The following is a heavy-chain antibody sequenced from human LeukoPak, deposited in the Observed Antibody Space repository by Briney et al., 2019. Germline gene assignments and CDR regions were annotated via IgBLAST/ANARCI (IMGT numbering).Heavy chain of an antibody. CDR3: ARGGYYDKEAFDI. CDR2: IYHSGNT. Sequence: NPSETLSLTCNVSGASMSSNYWSWIWQPPGKGLEWIGYIYHSGNTNYNPSLKSRVTISVDTSKNQFSLKLSSVTAADTAVYYCARGGYYDKEAFDIWGQGTMVTVSS. CDR1: GASMSSNY. D-gene: IGHD3-22*01. V-gene: IGHV4-59*01. J-gene: IGHJ3*02.